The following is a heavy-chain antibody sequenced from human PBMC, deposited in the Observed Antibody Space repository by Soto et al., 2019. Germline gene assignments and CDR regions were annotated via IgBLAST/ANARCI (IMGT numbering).Heavy chain of an antibody. D-gene: IGHD3-22*01. Sequence: GGALRLSCAAPGFTLSKSWMNWVRQAPGKGLEWVGNIKEDGTAKYYLDSVKGRFTVSRDNVKNSLYLQMNSLRAEDTAMYYCTTDRGYLTFDYWGPGTLVTVSS. J-gene: IGHJ4*02. CDR2: IKEDGTAK. CDR1: GFTLSKSW. V-gene: IGHV3-7*01. CDR3: TTDRGYLTFDY.